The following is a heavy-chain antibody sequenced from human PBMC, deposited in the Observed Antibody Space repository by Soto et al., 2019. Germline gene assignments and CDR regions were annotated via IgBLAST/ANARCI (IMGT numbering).Heavy chain of an antibody. J-gene: IGHJ5*02. V-gene: IGHV4-59*01. CDR2: ISYRGST. CDR3: ASSGIVGREVNAWFDP. CDR1: AGSITTSY. D-gene: IGHD3-22*01. Sequence: SETLSLTCTVSAGSITTSYWSWIRQPLGKALEWIGYISYRGSTNYNPSLKSRLTISIDTSKSQISLKLTSMTTADTAVYYCASSGIVGREVNAWFDPWGQGTLVTVSS.